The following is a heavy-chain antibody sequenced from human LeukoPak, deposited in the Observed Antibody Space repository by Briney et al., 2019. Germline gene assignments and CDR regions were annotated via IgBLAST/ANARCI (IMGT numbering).Heavy chain of an antibody. Sequence: SETLSLTCTVSGYSISSGYYWGWIRQPPGKGLEWIGSIYHSGSTYYNPSLKSRVTISVDTSKNQFSLKLSSVTAADTAVYYCAREGPLVVAISDYWGQGTLVTVSS. J-gene: IGHJ4*02. CDR1: GYSISSGYY. CDR3: AREGPLVVAISDY. CDR2: IYHSGST. V-gene: IGHV4-38-2*02. D-gene: IGHD2-8*02.